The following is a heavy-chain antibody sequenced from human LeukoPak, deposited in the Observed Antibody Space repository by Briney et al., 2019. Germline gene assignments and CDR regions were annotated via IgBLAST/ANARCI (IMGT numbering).Heavy chain of an antibody. J-gene: IGHJ4*02. CDR2: ISGDGSST. CDR1: GFTFDDYA. D-gene: IGHD5-24*01. Sequence: PGGSLRLSCAASGFTFDDYAMHWVRQAPGKGLEWVSLISGDGSSTYYADSVKGRFTISRDNSNNSLYLQMNSLRTEDTTLYYCAKDNGMGDCDYWGRGTLVTVSS. V-gene: IGHV3-43*02. CDR3: AKDNGMGDCDY.